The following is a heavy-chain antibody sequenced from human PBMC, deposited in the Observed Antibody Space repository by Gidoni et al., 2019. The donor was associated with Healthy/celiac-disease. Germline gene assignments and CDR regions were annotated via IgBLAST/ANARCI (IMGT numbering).Heavy chain of an antibody. D-gene: IGHD3-16*02. Sequence: QVQLQQWGAGLLKPSETLSLTCAVYGGSFSGYYWSWIRQPPGKGLEWIGEINHSGSTNYNPSLKSRVTISVDTSKNQFSLKLSSVTAADTAVYYCARALGELSPGFDYWGQGTLVTVSS. CDR1: GGSFSGYY. J-gene: IGHJ4*02. V-gene: IGHV4-34*01. CDR3: ARALGELSPGFDY. CDR2: INHSGST.